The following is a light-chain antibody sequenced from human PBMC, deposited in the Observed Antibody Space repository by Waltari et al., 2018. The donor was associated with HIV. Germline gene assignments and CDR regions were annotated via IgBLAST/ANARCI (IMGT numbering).Light chain of an antibody. Sequence: QSALTQPASVSGSPGQSITISCTGASSDVGRYNYVSWYQQYPGKAPKLLIYEVSSRPSGVSNRFSASKSGNTASLTISGLLAEDEADYYCCSYTSSDSYVFGTGTKVTVL. CDR2: EVS. CDR1: SSDVGRYNY. CDR3: CSYTSSDSYV. V-gene: IGLV2-14*01. J-gene: IGLJ1*01.